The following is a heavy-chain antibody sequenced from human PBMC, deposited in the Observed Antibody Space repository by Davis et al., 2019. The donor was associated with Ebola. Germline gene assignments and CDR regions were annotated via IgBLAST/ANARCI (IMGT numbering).Heavy chain of an antibody. Sequence: MPSETLSLTYTVSGDSIDTDYWSWIRQPPGKGLEWIGYVYHTGSANYNPSFKSRVTMAVDTSRSQFSLRLTSVTAADTATYYCAGLRLVSFFAYWGQGALVTVSS. CDR1: GDSIDTDY. D-gene: IGHD6-6*01. J-gene: IGHJ4*02. CDR3: AGLRLVSFFAY. CDR2: VYHTGSA. V-gene: IGHV4-59*08.